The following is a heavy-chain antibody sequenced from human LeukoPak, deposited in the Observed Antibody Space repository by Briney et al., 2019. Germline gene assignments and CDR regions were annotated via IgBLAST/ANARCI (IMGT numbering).Heavy chain of an antibody. CDR1: GGTFSSYA. CDR3: ARLGLARRGAFDI. V-gene: IGHV1-69*04. J-gene: IGHJ3*02. CDR2: IIPILGIA. D-gene: IGHD3-16*01. Sequence: GASVKVSCKASGGTFSSYAISWVRQAPGQGLEWMGRIIPILGIANYAQKFQGRVTITADKSTSTAYMELRSLRSDDTAVYYCARLGLARRGAFDIWGQGTMVTVSS.